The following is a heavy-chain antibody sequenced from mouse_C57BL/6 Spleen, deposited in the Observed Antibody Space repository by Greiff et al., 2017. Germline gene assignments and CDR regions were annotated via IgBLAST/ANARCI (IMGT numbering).Heavy chain of an antibody. CDR3: ARSYYGSSPYAMDY. J-gene: IGHJ4*01. V-gene: IGHV1-82*01. D-gene: IGHD1-1*01. Sequence: LQESGPELVKPGASVKISCKASGYAFSSSWMNWVKQRPGRGLEWIGRIYPGDGDTNYNGKFKGKATLTADKSSSTAYMQLSSLTSEDSAVYFCARSYYGSSPYAMDYWGQGTSVTVSS. CDR1: GYAFSSSW. CDR2: IYPGDGDT.